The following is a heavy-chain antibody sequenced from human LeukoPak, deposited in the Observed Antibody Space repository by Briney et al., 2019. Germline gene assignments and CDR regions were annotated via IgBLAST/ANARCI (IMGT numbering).Heavy chain of an antibody. V-gene: IGHV3-21*01. Sequence: TGGSLRLSCAASGFTFSSYSMNWVRQAPGKGLEWVSSISSSSSYIYYADSVKGRFTISRDNAKNTLCLQMNSLRDEDTAVYYCARDSRSSGLTVDYWGQGALVTVSS. CDR1: GFTFSSYS. D-gene: IGHD6-19*01. CDR2: ISSSSSYI. J-gene: IGHJ4*02. CDR3: ARDSRSSGLTVDY.